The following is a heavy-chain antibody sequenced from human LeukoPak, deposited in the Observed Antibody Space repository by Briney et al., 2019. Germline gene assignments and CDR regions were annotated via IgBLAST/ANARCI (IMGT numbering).Heavy chain of an antibody. CDR3: ARHRQIRFLDDY. V-gene: IGHV4-30-2*05. Sequence: PSETLSLTCAVSGGSISSGGYSWSWIRQPPGKGLEWIGYIYHSGSTYYNPSLKSRVTISVDTSKNQFSLKLSSVTAADTAVYYCARHRQIRFLDDYWGQGTLVTVSS. D-gene: IGHD3-3*01. J-gene: IGHJ4*02. CDR2: IYHSGST. CDR1: GGSISSGGYS.